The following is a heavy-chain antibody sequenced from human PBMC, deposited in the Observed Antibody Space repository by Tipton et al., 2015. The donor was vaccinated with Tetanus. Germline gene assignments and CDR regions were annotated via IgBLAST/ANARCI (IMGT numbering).Heavy chain of an antibody. V-gene: IGHV3-9*01. CDR3: AKDRTGPSYPHFDY. CDR2: ISWNSGTI. D-gene: IGHD1-26*01. J-gene: IGHJ4*02. Sequence: SLRLSCGASGFIFDDYAMHWVRQAPGKGLEWVSGISWNSGTITYADSVRGRFTISRDNANNSLYLQMNSLRAEDTALYYCAKDRTGPSYPHFDYWGQGTLVTVSS. CDR1: GFIFDDYA.